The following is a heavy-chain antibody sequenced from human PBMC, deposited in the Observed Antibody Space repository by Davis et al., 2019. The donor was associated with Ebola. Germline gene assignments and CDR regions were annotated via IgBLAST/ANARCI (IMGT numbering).Heavy chain of an antibody. Sequence: PSETLSLTCTVSGGSISSGDYYWSWIRQPPGKGLEWIGYIYYSGSTNYNPSLKSRVTISVDTSKKQFSLKLSSVTAADTAVYYCARDPSGYCGGGICFDGAFDIWGQGTMVTVSS. CDR3: ARDPSGYCGGGICFDGAFDI. CDR2: IYYSGST. J-gene: IGHJ3*02. D-gene: IGHD2-15*01. CDR1: GGSISSGDYY. V-gene: IGHV4-61*08.